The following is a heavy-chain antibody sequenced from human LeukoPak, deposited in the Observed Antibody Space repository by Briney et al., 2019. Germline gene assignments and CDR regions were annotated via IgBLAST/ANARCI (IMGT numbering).Heavy chain of an antibody. CDR1: GFTFSDYY. J-gene: IGHJ4*02. V-gene: IGHV3-11*01. Sequence: GGSLRLSCAASGFTFSDYYMSWIRQAPGKGLEWVSYISSSGSTIYYADSVKGRFTISRDNSKSTLYLQMNSLRVEDTAVYYCAKVLDSSGYYGQIDYWGQGTLVTVSS. CDR3: AKVLDSSGYYGQIDY. CDR2: ISSSGSTI. D-gene: IGHD3-22*01.